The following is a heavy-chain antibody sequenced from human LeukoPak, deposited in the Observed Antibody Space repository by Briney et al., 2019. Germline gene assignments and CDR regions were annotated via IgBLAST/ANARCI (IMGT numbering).Heavy chain of an antibody. V-gene: IGHV1-69*06. CDR1: GGTFSSYA. CDR2: IIPIFGTA. Sequence: SVKVSCKASGGTFSSYAISWVRQAPGQGLEWMGGIIPIFGTANYAQKFQGRVTITADKSTSTAYMELSSLRSEDTAVYYCARDLGTDFWSGYYDAFDIWGQGTMVTVSS. CDR3: ARDLGTDFWSGYYDAFDI. D-gene: IGHD3-3*01. J-gene: IGHJ3*02.